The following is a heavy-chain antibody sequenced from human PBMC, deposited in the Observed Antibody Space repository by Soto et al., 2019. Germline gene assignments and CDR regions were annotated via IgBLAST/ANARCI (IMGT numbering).Heavy chain of an antibody. V-gene: IGHV5-51*01. Sequence: GESLKISCKGSGYSFTSYWIGWVRQMPGKGLEWMGIIYPGDSDTRYSPSFQGQVTISADKSISTAYLQWSSLKASDTAMYYCARLGGNDVFDYYMDVWGKGTTVTVSS. CDR1: GYSFTSYW. CDR2: IYPGDSDT. D-gene: IGHD1-1*01. CDR3: ARLGGNDVFDYYMDV. J-gene: IGHJ6*03.